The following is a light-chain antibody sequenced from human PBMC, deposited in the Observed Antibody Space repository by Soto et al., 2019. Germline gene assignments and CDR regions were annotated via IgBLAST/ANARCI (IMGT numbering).Light chain of an antibody. CDR3: QHRSNWPPL. V-gene: IGKV3-11*01. Sequence: EIVLTQSPATLSLSPGERATLSYRASQSVSSYLAWYQQKPGQAPRLLIYDASNRATGIPARFSGSGSGTDFTLTISSLEPEHFAVYYCQHRSNWPPLFGGGTKVEIK. CDR2: DAS. J-gene: IGKJ4*01. CDR1: QSVSSY.